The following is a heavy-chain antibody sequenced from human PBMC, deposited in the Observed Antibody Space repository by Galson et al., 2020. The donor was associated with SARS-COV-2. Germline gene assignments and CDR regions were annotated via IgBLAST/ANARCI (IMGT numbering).Heavy chain of an antibody. J-gene: IGHJ6*03. CDR1: GGSFSGYY. D-gene: IGHD3-10*01. CDR2: INHSGST. Sequence: SETLSLTCAVYGGSFSGYYWSWIRQPPGKGLEWIGEINHSGSTNYNPSLKSRVTISVDTSKNQLSLKRSAVTAADTAVYYCARVLLWFGVSVFYVDVWGRGTTVTFSS. V-gene: IGHV4-34*01. CDR3: ARVLLWFGVSVFYVDV.